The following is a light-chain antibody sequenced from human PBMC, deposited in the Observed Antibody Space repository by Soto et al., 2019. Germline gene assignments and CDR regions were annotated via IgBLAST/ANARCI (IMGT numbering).Light chain of an antibody. CDR2: WAS. CDR3: QQFYATPHT. J-gene: IGKJ2*01. V-gene: IGKV4-1*01. CDR1: ESDLYSSSNKNY. Sequence: DIVMTQSPDSLAVSLGERATINCKSSESDLYSSSNKNYLAWYQQKPGQPPKLLIYWASTRESGVPDRFSGSESGTDFTLTISSLHAEDVAVYYCQQFYATPHTFGQGTKLEIK.